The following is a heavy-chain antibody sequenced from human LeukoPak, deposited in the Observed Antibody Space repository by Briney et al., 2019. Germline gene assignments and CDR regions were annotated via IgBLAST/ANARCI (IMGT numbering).Heavy chain of an antibody. D-gene: IGHD6-19*01. J-gene: IGHJ4*02. CDR1: GYRFTSYW. CDR2: IYPGDPDT. CDR3: TVLRSSGWFSDY. Sequence: GESLKISCKGSGYRFTSYWIGWVRQMPGKGLEWMGIIYPGDPDTRYSPSFQGQVTISADKSISTAFLQWSSLKASDTAMYYCTVLRSSGWFSDYWGQGTLVTVSS. V-gene: IGHV5-51*01.